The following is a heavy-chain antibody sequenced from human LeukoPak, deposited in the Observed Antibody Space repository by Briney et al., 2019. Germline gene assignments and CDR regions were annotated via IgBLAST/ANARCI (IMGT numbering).Heavy chain of an antibody. Sequence: GGSLRLSCAASGFTFSSYWMSWVRQAPGKGLEWVSSISSSSSYIYYADSVKGRFTISRDDAKNSLYLQMNSLRAEDTAVYYCARVGSTVVPPFDYWGQGTLVTVSS. V-gene: IGHV3-21*01. CDR2: ISSSSSYI. CDR1: GFTFSSYW. CDR3: ARVGSTVVPPFDY. D-gene: IGHD4-23*01. J-gene: IGHJ4*02.